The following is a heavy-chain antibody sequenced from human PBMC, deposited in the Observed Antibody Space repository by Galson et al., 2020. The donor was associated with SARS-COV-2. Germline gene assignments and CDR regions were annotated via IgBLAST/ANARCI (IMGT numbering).Heavy chain of an antibody. CDR1: GFTFGTHG. J-gene: IGHJ6*02. Sequence: GESLKISCAASGFTFGTHGMHWVRQAPGKGLEWMAVISYDGSYKSHADSVKGRFTISRDNSMDTLFLQMNSLRPEDTAVYFCAKEDGDYGHQNVFGLDVWGQGPRSPSP. V-gene: IGHV3-30*18. CDR2: ISYDGSYK. D-gene: IGHD4-17*01. CDR3: AKEDGDYGHQNVFGLDV.